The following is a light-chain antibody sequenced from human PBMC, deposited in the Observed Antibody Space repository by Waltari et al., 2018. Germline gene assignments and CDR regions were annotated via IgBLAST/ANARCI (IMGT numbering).Light chain of an antibody. J-gene: IGLJ2*01. V-gene: IGLV2-14*03. Sequence: QSALTQPASVSGSPGQSITISCTGTGRDVVGYNYVSCYQQHPGAAPKLMIYDFSDRPSGVSNRFSGSKSGNTASLTVSGLQPEDEADYYCSSYTRSNTVIFGGGTKLTVL. CDR3: SSYTRSNTVI. CDR2: DFS. CDR1: GRDVVGYNY.